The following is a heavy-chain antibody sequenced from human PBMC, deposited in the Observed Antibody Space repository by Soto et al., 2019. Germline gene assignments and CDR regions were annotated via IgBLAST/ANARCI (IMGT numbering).Heavy chain of an antibody. CDR1: GGPVSSGSYY. CDR2: IYYSGST. Sequence: SETLSLTCTVSGGPVSSGSYYWSWIRQPPGKGLEWIGYIYYSGSTNYNPSLKSRVTISVDTSKNQFSLKLSSVTAADTAVYYCAREYGSSWYGHYNYYYGMDVWGQGTTVTVSS. V-gene: IGHV4-61*01. D-gene: IGHD6-13*01. CDR3: AREYGSSWYGHYNYYYGMDV. J-gene: IGHJ6*02.